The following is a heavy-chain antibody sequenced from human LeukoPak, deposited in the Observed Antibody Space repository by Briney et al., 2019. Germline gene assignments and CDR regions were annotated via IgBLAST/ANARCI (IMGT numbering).Heavy chain of an antibody. CDR1: GFTFTNAW. CDR2: IKRKSDGGTT. D-gene: IGHD5-12*01. CDR3: TSGATLVS. V-gene: IGHV3-15*01. J-gene: IGHJ5*02. Sequence: GGSLRLSCVASGFTFTNAWMSWVRQAPGKGLEWVGRIKRKSDGGTTDYAAPVKGRFTISRDDSKNTLYLQMNSLKTEDTAVYYCTSGATLVSWGQGTLVTVSS.